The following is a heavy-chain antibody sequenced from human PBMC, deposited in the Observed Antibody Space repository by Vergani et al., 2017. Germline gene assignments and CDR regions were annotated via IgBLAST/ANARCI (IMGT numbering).Heavy chain of an antibody. V-gene: IGHV3-33*01. D-gene: IGHD6-19*01. CDR3: ARLGDRGQAEQXLKY. CDR1: GFTFSSYG. Sequence: QVQLVESGGGVVQPGRSLRLSCAASGFTFSSYGMHWVRQAPGKGLEWVAVIWYDGSNKYYADSVKGRFTISRDNSKNTLYLQMNSLRAEDTAVYYCARLGDRGQAEQXLKYWGQGTLVTVSS. J-gene: IGHJ4*02. CDR2: IWYDGSNK.